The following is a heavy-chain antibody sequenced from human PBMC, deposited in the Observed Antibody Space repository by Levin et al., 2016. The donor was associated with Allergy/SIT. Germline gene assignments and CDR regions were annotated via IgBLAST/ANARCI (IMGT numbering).Heavy chain of an antibody. J-gene: IGHJ6*02. CDR3: ARDWSWGGMDV. V-gene: IGHV3-21*01. Sequence: WIRQPPGKGLEWVSSISSSSSYIYYADSVKGRFTISRDNAKNSLYLQMNSLRAEDTAVYYCARDWSWGGMDVWGQGTTVTVSS. D-gene: IGHD1-26*01. CDR2: ISSSSSYI.